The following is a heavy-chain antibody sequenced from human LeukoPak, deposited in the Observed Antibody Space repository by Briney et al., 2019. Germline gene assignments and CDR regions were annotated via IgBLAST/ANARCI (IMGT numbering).Heavy chain of an antibody. CDR2: IYPGDSDT. Sequence: GESLKISCKGSGYSFTSYWIGWVRQMPGKGLEWMGIIYPGDSDTRYSPSFQGQVIISADKSISTAYLQWSSLKASDTAMYYCARQALINPTVTQFDYWGQGTLVTVSS. D-gene: IGHD4-17*01. CDR3: ARQALINPTVTQFDY. V-gene: IGHV5-51*01. CDR1: GYSFTSYW. J-gene: IGHJ4*02.